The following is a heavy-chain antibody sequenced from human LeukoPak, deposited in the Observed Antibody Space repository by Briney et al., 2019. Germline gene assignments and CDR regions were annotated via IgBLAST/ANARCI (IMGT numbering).Heavy chain of an antibody. CDR2: INAGNGNT. V-gene: IGHV1-3*01. CDR1: GYTFTSYA. CDR3: ARGTYYYGSGSYYNNWFDP. Sequence: ASVKVSCKASGYTFTSYAMHWVRQAPGQRLEWMGWINAGNGNTKYSQKFQGRVTITRDTSTSTAYMELSSLRSEDTAVYYCARGTYYYGSGSYYNNWFDPWGQGTLVTVSS. D-gene: IGHD3-10*01. J-gene: IGHJ5*02.